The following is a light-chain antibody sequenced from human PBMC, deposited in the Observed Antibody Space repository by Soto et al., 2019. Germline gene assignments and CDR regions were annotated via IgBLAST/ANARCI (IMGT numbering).Light chain of an antibody. Sequence: QSVLTQPRSVSGSPGQSVTISCTGTSSDVGGYNYVSWYQHHPGKAPKFIMSDVNKRPSGVPDRFSGSKSGNTAYLTISGLQAEDEADYHCCSYAGSNTFDVFGTGTKLTVL. CDR1: SSDVGGYNY. V-gene: IGLV2-11*01. J-gene: IGLJ1*01. CDR2: DVN. CDR3: CSYAGSNTFDV.